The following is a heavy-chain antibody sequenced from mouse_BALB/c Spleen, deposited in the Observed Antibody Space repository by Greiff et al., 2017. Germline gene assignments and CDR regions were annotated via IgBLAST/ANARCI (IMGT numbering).Heavy chain of an antibody. V-gene: IGHV5-12-2*01. Sequence: EVKLVESGGGLVQPGGSLKLSCAASGFTFSSYTMSWVRQTPEKRLEWVAYISNGGGSTYYPDTVKGRFTISRDNAKNTLYLQMSSLKSEDTAMYYCARRASTMVTKIYYYAMDYWGQGTSVTVSS. D-gene: IGHD2-2*01. J-gene: IGHJ4*01. CDR1: GFTFSSYT. CDR3: ARRASTMVTKIYYYAMDY. CDR2: ISNGGGST.